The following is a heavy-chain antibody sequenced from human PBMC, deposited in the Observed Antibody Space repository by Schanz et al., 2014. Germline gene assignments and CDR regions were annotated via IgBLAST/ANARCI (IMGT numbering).Heavy chain of an antibody. CDR3: AKSLESCPGGRCSRGYFDY. V-gene: IGHV3-23*04. CDR2: INGDGSNT. J-gene: IGHJ4*02. CDR1: GLTFTSAW. Sequence: EVQLVESGGGLVKPGGSLRLSCATSGLTFTSAWMSWVRQAPGKGLEWVSRINGDGSNTNYADSVKGRFTISRDNFKGALYLQMSSLRAEDTAVYYCAKSLESCPGGRCSRGYFDYWGQGTLVTVSS. D-gene: IGHD2-8*02.